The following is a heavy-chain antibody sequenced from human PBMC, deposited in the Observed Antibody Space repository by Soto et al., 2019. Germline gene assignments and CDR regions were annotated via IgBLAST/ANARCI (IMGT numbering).Heavy chain of an antibody. Sequence: PGGSLRHSFADSEFADSARYLIWVRQAPGKGLEWVSVIYSGGSTFYADSVRGRFTISRDNSKNTVNLQMNSLRAEDTDVYYCARDPWAGDYWGQGTLVTVSS. CDR1: EFADSARY. CDR2: IYSGGST. CDR3: ARDPWAGDY. V-gene: IGHV3-66*01. D-gene: IGHD3-16*01. J-gene: IGHJ4*02.